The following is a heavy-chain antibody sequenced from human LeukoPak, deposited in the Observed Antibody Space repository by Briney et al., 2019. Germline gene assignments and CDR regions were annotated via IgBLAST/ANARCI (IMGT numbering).Heavy chain of an antibody. V-gene: IGHV3-21*01. Sequence: PGGSLRLSCAASGFTLSSNEMNWVRQAPGKGLEWVSSISSTSTYISYADSVKGRFTISRDNAKNSLYLQMNSLRAEDTAVYYCARGGGNFDYWGQGTLVTVSS. CDR2: ISSTSTYI. D-gene: IGHD2-15*01. J-gene: IGHJ4*02. CDR1: GFTLSSNE. CDR3: ARGGGNFDY.